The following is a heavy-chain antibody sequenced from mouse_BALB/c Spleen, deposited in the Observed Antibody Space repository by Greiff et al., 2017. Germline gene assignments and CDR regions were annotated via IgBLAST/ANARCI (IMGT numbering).Heavy chain of an antibody. D-gene: IGHD1-1*01. V-gene: IGHV5-6-5*01. CDR1: GFTFSSYA. CDR2: ISSGGST. J-gene: IGHJ4*01. Sequence: EVQVVESGGGLVKPGGSLKLSCAASGFTFSSYAMSWVRQTPEKRLEWVASISSGGSTYYPDSVKGRFTISRDNASNILYLQMSSLRSEDTAMYYCARNYGSSYAMDYWGQGTSVTVSS. CDR3: ARNYGSSYAMDY.